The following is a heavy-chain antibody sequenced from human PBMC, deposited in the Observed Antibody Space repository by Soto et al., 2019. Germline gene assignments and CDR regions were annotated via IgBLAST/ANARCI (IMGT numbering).Heavy chain of an antibody. Sequence: QVQLQQWGAGLLKPSETLSLTCAVYGGSFSGYYWSWIRQPPGKGLEWIGESNHVGSTNYNPSLKTRATMSVYPSNNQFSLRLTSVTAADTAVSSCARVLIAGVTTDWGQGTLVIVSS. CDR2: SNHVGST. CDR3: ARVLIAGVTTD. CDR1: GGSFSGYY. D-gene: IGHD5-18*01. V-gene: IGHV4-34*01. J-gene: IGHJ4*02.